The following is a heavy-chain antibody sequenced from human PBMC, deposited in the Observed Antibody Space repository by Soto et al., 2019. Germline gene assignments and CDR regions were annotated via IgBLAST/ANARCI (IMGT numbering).Heavy chain of an antibody. V-gene: IGHV3-30*18. CDR3: AKGGRQWLVTSDFNY. D-gene: IGHD6-19*01. CDR1: GFTFSDYA. Sequence: VQLVESGGGVVQPGRSLRLSCAASGFTFSDYAMHWVRQAPGKGLEWVAVVSHDGRNTPYADSVKGRFHISRDSSQNTVSLAMTSLRAEDTGVYYCAKGGRQWLVTSDFNYWGQGALVTVSS. CDR2: VSHDGRNT. J-gene: IGHJ4*02.